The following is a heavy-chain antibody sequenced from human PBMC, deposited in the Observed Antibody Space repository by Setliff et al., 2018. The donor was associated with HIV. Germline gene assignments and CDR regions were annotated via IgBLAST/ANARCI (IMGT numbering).Heavy chain of an antibody. J-gene: IGHJ4*02. V-gene: IGHV1-18*01. CDR2: ISAYHHKT. CDR1: GYTFKSYG. CDR3: ARYRPRSYDDILTGFGRFDY. Sequence: ASVKVSCKASGYTFKSYGITWVRQAPGQGLEWMGWISAYHHKTNYAQKLQGRVTMTTDTSTSTAYMEFRSLRSDDTAVYYCARYRPRSYDDILTGFGRFDYWGQGSLVTVSS. D-gene: IGHD3-9*01.